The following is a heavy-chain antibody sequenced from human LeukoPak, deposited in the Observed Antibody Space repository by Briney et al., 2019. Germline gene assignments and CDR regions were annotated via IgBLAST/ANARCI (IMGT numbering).Heavy chain of an antibody. Sequence: GGSLRLSCAASGFSFAEYTMHWVRQAPGKGLEWVSLISWDGGNTYYADSVKGRFTISRDNSKNTLYLQINSLTTEDTAVYYCAKGEGGALGIPHPYYFDYWGQGNVVTVSS. CDR3: AKGEGGALGIPHPYYFDY. CDR1: GFSFAEYT. D-gene: IGHD3-16*01. V-gene: IGHV3-43*01. CDR2: ISWDGGNT. J-gene: IGHJ4*02.